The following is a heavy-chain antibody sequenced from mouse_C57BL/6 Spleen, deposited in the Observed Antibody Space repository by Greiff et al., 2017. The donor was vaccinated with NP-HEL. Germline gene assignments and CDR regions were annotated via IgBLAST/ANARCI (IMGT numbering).Heavy chain of an antibody. Sequence: VQLQQPGAELVMPGASVKLSCTASGYTFTSYWMHWVKQRPGQGLEWIGEIDPSDSYTNYNQKFKGKSTLTVDKSSSTAYMQLSSLTSEDSAVYYCAHGYDNAMDYWGQGTSVTVSS. J-gene: IGHJ4*01. D-gene: IGHD2-2*01. CDR1: GYTFTSYW. V-gene: IGHV1-69*01. CDR2: IDPSDSYT. CDR3: AHGYDNAMDY.